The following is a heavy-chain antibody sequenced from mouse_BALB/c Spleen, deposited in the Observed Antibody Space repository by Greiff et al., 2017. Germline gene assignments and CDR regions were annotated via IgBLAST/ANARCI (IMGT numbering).Heavy chain of an antibody. CDR3: ARSPDIDY. Sequence: EVQRVESGGGLVQPGGSRKLSCAASGFTFSSFGMHWVRQAPEKGLEWVAYISSGSSTNYYAATVKGRFTISRDNPKNTLFLQMTSLRSEDTAMYYCARSPDIDYWGQGTTVTVSS. J-gene: IGHJ2*01. CDR1: GFTFSSFG. V-gene: IGHV5-17*02. CDR2: ISSGSSTN.